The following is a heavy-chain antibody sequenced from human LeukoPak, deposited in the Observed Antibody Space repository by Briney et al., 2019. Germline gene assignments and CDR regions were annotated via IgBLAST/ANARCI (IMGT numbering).Heavy chain of an antibody. CDR1: GFTFSSYA. D-gene: IGHD2-8*01. CDR2: ISGSGGST. V-gene: IGHV3-23*01. Sequence: GGSLRLSCAASGFTFSSYAMSWVRQAPGKGLEWVSAISGSGGSTYYADSVKGRFTISRDNSRNTLYLQMNKLTAEDTAVYYCAKKKSGNGDRFDFWGQGTLVTVSS. CDR3: AKKKSGNGDRFDF. J-gene: IGHJ4*02.